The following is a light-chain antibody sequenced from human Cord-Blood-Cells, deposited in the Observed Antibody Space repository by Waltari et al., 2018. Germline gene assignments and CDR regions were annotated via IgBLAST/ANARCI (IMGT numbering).Light chain of an antibody. CDR2: DVS. Sequence: QSALTQPASVSGSPGQSITISCTGPSSDVGGYNYVSWYQQHPGKAPTLMIYDVSNRPSGVSNRCAGSKSGNTASLTIAGVQAEDEADDDSSADTSSSTWVFGGGTKLTVL. CDR1: SSDVGGYNY. CDR3: SADTSSSTWV. V-gene: IGLV2-14*03. J-gene: IGLJ3*02.